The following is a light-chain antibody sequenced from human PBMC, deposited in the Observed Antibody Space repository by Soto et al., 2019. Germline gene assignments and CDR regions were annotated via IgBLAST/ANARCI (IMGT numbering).Light chain of an antibody. CDR1: QGIRRD. CDR2: AAS. CDR3: LQDYNYPRT. V-gene: IGKV1-6*01. Sequence: AIQMTQSPSSLSASVGDRVTITCRSSQGIRRDLGWYQQKPGKAPKLLISAASTLQSGVPSRFSGSGSGTDFTLTITNLQPEDFATYYCLQDYNYPRTFGQGTKMEV. J-gene: IGKJ2*02.